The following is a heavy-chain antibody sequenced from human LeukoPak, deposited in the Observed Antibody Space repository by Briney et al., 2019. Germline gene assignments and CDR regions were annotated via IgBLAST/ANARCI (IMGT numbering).Heavy chain of an antibody. V-gene: IGHV3-23*01. CDR1: GFTFTSYA. J-gene: IGHJ4*02. D-gene: IGHD4-17*01. CDR3: AKSVESAVTTNPYFDY. Sequence: EAGGSLRLSCAASGFTFTSYAMSWVRQAPGKGLEWVSAISGSGGSTYYADSVKGRFTISRDNSKNTLYLQMNSLRAEDTAVYYCAKSVESAVTTNPYFDYWGQGILVTVSS. CDR2: ISGSGGST.